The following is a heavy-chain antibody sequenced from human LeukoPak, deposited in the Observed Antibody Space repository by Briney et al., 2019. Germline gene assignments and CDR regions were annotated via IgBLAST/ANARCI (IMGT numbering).Heavy chain of an antibody. D-gene: IGHD3-22*01. CDR1: GFTFSTYA. V-gene: IGHV3-23*01. CDR2: VRGSGGDT. J-gene: IGHJ4*02. CDR3: AKYGSSSGYFERKLPLDY. Sequence: GGSLRLSCAASGFTFSTYAMSWVRQAPGKGLEWVSAVRGSGGDTYYADSVEGRFTISRDNSKNTLYLQMNSLRAEDTAIYYCAKYGSSSGYFERKLPLDYWGQGTLVTVSS.